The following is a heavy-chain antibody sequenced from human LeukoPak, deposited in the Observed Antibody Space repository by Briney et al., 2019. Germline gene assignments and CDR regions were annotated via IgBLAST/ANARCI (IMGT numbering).Heavy chain of an antibody. CDR1: GGSISSGGYY. J-gene: IGHJ5*02. V-gene: IGHV4-61*08. D-gene: IGHD3-10*01. Sequence: PSQTLSLTCTVSGGSISSGGYYWSWIRQHPGKGLEWIGYIYYSGSTNYNPSLKSRVTISVDTSKNQFSLKLSSVTAADTAVYYCARVAEKWFGEKGWFDPWGQGTLVTVSS. CDR3: ARVAEKWFGEKGWFDP. CDR2: IYYSGST.